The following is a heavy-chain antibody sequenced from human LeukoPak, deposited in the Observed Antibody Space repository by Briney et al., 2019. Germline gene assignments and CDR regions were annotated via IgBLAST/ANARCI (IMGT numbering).Heavy chain of an antibody. V-gene: IGHV3-23*01. CDR1: GFTFSSYA. Sequence: GGSLRLSCAASGFTFSSYAMSWVRQAPGKGLEWVSAISGSGGSTYYADSVKGRFTISRDNSKNTLYPQMNSLRAEDTAVYYCAKGTHSSSWYELDYWGQGTLVTVSS. CDR2: ISGSGGST. J-gene: IGHJ4*02. CDR3: AKGTHSSSWYELDY. D-gene: IGHD6-13*01.